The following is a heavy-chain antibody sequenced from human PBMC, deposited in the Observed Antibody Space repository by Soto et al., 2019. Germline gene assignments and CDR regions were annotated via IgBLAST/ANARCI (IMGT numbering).Heavy chain of an antibody. Sequence: PSETLSLTCTVSGGSISSSSYYWGWIRQPPGKGLEWIGSIYYSGSTYYNPSLKSRVTISVDTSKNQFSLKLSSVTAAVTAVYYCARGSYYYDSSGDYHYWGQGTLVTVSS. J-gene: IGHJ4*02. V-gene: IGHV4-39*01. CDR3: ARGSYYYDSSGDYHY. CDR2: IYYSGST. D-gene: IGHD3-22*01. CDR1: GGSISSSSYY.